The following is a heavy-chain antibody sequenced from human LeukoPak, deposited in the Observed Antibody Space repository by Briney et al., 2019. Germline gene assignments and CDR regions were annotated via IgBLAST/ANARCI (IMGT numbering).Heavy chain of an antibody. CDR2: INPNSGGT. Sequence: ASVKVSCKASGYTFTGYYMHWVRQAPGQGLEWMGWINPNSGGTNYAQKFQGRVTMTRDTSISTAYMELSRLRSGDTAVYYCTYCTGGSCSDFDYWGQGALVTVSS. J-gene: IGHJ4*02. V-gene: IGHV1-2*02. D-gene: IGHD2-15*01. CDR1: GYTFTGYY. CDR3: TYCTGGSCSDFDY.